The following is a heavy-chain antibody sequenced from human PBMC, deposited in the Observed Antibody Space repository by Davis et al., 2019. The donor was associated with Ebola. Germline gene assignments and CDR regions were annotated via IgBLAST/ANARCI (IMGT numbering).Heavy chain of an antibody. Sequence: PGGSLRLSCAASGFTFRSYGMHWVRQAPGKGLEWVAVIWYDGSQKYYSDSVKGRFTISRDNAKNTLYLQMNSLRAEDTALYYCAKADDIVVVPAAGGYFDYWGQGTLVTVSS. D-gene: IGHD2-2*01. CDR3: AKADDIVVVPAAGGYFDY. J-gene: IGHJ4*02. CDR1: GFTFRSYG. V-gene: IGHV3-33*03. CDR2: IWYDGSQK.